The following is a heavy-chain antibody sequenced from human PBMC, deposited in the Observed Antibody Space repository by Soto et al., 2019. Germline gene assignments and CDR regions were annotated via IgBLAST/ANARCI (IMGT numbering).Heavy chain of an antibody. D-gene: IGHD1-26*01. Sequence: QVQLVESGGGVVQPGRSLRLSCAASGFTFSNYGMHWVRQAPGKGLEWVAIIWYDGSNDYYVDSVKGRFTISRDNSKNTLSLQMNSLRAEDTAVYYCARDRWEFQLFYYGLDVGGQGTTVTVSS. CDR1: GFTFSNYG. CDR3: ARDRWEFQLFYYGLDV. V-gene: IGHV3-33*01. J-gene: IGHJ6*02. CDR2: IWYDGSND.